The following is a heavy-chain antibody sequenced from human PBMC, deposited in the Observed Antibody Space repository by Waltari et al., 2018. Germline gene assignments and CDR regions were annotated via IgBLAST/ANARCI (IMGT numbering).Heavy chain of an antibody. J-gene: IGHJ4*02. CDR1: SGTFRGYT. CDR3: AREGGYYYGSGSYQIDY. V-gene: IGHV1-69*08. Sequence: QVQLVQSEAEETKPGSTVTVSGTASSGTFRGYTIIWLLQAHGQGLEWIGRIIPILGIANDAQKFQGRVTITADKSTSTAYRELSSLRCEDTAVYYCAREGGYYYGSGSYQIDYWGQGTLVTVSS. D-gene: IGHD3-10*01. CDR2: IIPILGIA.